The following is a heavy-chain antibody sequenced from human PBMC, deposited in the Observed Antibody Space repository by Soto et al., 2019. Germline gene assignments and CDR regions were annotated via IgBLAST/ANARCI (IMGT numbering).Heavy chain of an antibody. Sequence: PSETLSLTCTVSGASSSSGDYYWSWIRQPPGKGLEWIGYIYYTGRTYYNPSLKSRVTMSGDTSKKQFSLKLTSVTAADTAVYYCARSYYDSTGFAVDPWGQGTLVTVSS. CDR2: IYYTGRT. CDR1: GASSSSGDYY. J-gene: IGHJ5*02. CDR3: ARSYYDSTGFAVDP. D-gene: IGHD3-16*01. V-gene: IGHV4-30-4*01.